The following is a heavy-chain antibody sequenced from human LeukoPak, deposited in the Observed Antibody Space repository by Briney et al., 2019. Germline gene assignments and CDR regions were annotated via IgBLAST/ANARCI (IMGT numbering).Heavy chain of an antibody. CDR3: ARGEMVSSGWYRNNWFDP. Sequence: SETLSLTCTVSGGSISSYYWSWIRQPPGKGLEWIGYIYYSGSTNYNPSLKSRVTISVDTSKNQFSLKLSSVTAADTAVYYCARGEMVSSGWYRNNWFDPWGQGTLVTVSS. V-gene: IGHV4-59*01. J-gene: IGHJ5*02. D-gene: IGHD6-19*01. CDR1: GGSISSYY. CDR2: IYYSGST.